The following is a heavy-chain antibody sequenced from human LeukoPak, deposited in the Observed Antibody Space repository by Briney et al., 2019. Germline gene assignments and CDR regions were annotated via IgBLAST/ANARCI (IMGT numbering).Heavy chain of an antibody. Sequence: SETLSLTCAVCGGSFSGYYWSWIRQPPGKGLEWIGYIYHSGSTYYNPSLRSRVTISVDRSKNQFSLKLSSVTAADTAVYYCARASRDGNPVDDYWGQGTLVTVSS. D-gene: IGHD4-23*01. CDR2: IYHSGST. CDR1: GGSFSGYY. CDR3: ARASRDGNPVDDY. V-gene: IGHV4-34*01. J-gene: IGHJ4*02.